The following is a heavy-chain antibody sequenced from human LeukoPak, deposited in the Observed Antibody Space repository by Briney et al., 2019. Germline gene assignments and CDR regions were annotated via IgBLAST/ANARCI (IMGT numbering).Heavy chain of an antibody. J-gene: IGHJ1*01. CDR1: GGSISSSSYY. CDR2: IYYSGST. V-gene: IGHV4-39*07. CDR3: AREDGAGYSSSSPGTPLQH. Sequence: PSETLSLTCTVSGGSISSSSYYWGWIRQPPGKGLEWIGSIYYSGSTYYNPSLKSRVTISVDTSKNQFSLKLSSVTAADTAVYYCAREDGAGYSSSSPGTPLQHWGQGTLVTVSS. D-gene: IGHD6-13*01.